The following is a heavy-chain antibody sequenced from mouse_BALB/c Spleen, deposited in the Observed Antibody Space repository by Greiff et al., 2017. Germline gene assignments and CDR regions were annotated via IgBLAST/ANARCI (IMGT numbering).Heavy chain of an antibody. Sequence: VQLKQSGAELVKPGASVKLSCTASGFNIKDTYMHWVKQRPEQGLEWIGRIDPANGNTKYDPKFQGKATITADTSSNTAYLQLSSLTSEDTAVYYCARADYYGSSYEGVDYWGQGTTLTVSS. CDR3: ARADYYGSSYEGVDY. J-gene: IGHJ2*01. V-gene: IGHV14-3*02. CDR2: IDPANGNT. CDR1: GFNIKDTY. D-gene: IGHD1-1*01.